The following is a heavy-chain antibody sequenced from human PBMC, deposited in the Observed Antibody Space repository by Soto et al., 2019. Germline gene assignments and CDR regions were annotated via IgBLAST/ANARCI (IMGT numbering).Heavy chain of an antibody. V-gene: IGHV1-18*01. D-gene: IGHD2-8*01. CDR2: ISGYNGDT. Sequence: QGQLVQSGAEVKKPGASVKVSCKASGYTFTRYGITWVRPAPGQGPEWMGWISGYNGDTKYAQKSQGRVTMTVDTSTTTAYMRLRSLPSHARAVYYCAKNGHPPYYSDGMDVWGQGTTVTVSS. CDR1: GYTFTRYG. CDR3: AKNGHPPYYSDGMDV. J-gene: IGHJ6*02.